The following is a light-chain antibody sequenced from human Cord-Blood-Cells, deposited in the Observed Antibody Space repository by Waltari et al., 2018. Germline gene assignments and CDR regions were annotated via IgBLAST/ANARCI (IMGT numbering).Light chain of an antibody. CDR3: QQYDDLPT. V-gene: IGKV1-33*01. J-gene: IGKJ2*01. Sequence: DIQMTQSPSSLSASVGDRVTITCQASQDISNYLNGYQQKPWKAPKLLIYDASNLETGFPSRFSGSGSGTDFTFTISSLQPEDIAKYYCQQYDDLPTFGQGTKLEIK. CDR2: DAS. CDR1: QDISNY.